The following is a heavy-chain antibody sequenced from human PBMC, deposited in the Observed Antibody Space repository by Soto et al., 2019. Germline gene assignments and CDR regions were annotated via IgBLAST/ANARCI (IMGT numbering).Heavy chain of an antibody. V-gene: IGHV3-23*01. Sequence: EVQLLQSGGGLVQPGGSLRLSCAASGFTFSDYALSWVRQTAGKGLEWVSIISGAGGSSYYADSVKGRFTISRDNSKNTLYLQMSSLRPEDTAVYYCAKDGHLCGSEPLYCFDYWGQGALVTVSS. CDR1: GFTFSDYA. CDR3: AKDGHLCGSEPLYCFDY. J-gene: IGHJ4*02. D-gene: IGHD3-10*01. CDR2: ISGAGGSS.